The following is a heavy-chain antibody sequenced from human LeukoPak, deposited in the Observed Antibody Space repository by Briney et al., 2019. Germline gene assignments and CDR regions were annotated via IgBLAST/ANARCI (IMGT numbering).Heavy chain of an antibody. CDR1: GGSISSYH. CDR2: IYCSGST. J-gene: IGHJ5*02. Sequence: KPSETLSLTCTVSGGSISSYHWSWIRQPPGKGLEWIGYIYCSGSTKYNPSLKSRVTISVDTSKNQFTLKVSSVTAADTAVYYCARLSGYSHYNWFDPWGQGTLVTVSS. D-gene: IGHD3-22*01. CDR3: ARLSGYSHYNWFDP. V-gene: IGHV4-59*01.